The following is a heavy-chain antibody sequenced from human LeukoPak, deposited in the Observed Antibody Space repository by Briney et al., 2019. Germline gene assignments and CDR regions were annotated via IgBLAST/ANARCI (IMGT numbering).Heavy chain of an antibody. V-gene: IGHV4-39*07. CDR1: GGSISSSSYY. CDR3: ARVDTAMVFDY. J-gene: IGHJ4*02. CDR2: IYYSGST. Sequence: SETLSLTCTVSGGSISSSSYYWGWIRQPPGKGLEWIGSIYYSGSTYYNPSLKSRVTISVDTSKNQFSLKLSSVTAADTAVYYCARVDTAMVFDYWGQGTLVTVSS. D-gene: IGHD5-18*01.